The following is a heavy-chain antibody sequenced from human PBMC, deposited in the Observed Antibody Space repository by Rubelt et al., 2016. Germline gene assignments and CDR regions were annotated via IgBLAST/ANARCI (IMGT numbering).Heavy chain of an antibody. D-gene: IGHD2-2*01. CDR3: ARGTTSSYGVDY. V-gene: IGHV3-30*04. J-gene: IGHJ4*02. CDR2: DGSNK. CDR1: GFTFSNYA. Sequence: VQLVESGGGLVQPGGSLRLSCAASGFTFSNYAMHWVRQAPGKGLEWVAVDGSNKNYADSVKGRFTISRDNSKNTLYLQMNSLRGEETAVYYCARGTTSSYGVDYWGQGTLVTVSS.